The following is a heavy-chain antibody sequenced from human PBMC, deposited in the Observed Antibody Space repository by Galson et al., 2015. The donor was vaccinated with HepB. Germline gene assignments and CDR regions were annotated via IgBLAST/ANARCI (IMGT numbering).Heavy chain of an antibody. V-gene: IGHV3-23*01. Sequence: SLRLSCAASGFTFSGYAMSWVRQAPGKGLEWVSAISGSGGSTYYADSVKGRFTISRDNSKNTLYLQMNSLRAEDTAVYYCASSRDFWSGHYAGRDYNYYYGMDVWGQGTTVTVSS. CDR2: ISGSGGST. CDR1: GFTFSGYA. D-gene: IGHD3-3*01. CDR3: ASSRDFWSGHYAGRDYNYYYGMDV. J-gene: IGHJ6*02.